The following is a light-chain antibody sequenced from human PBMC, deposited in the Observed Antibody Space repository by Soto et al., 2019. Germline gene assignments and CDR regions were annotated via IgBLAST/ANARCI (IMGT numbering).Light chain of an antibody. V-gene: IGKV1-39*01. J-gene: IGKJ5*01. CDR3: QQSYSSSPIT. CDR1: ETISTF. Sequence: DLHLTQSPSSLSASVGDRVTMTCPASETISTFLNWYQHKPGEAPKLLISAASRLQSGVPSRFSGSGSGRDFTLTINSLRPEDFASYYCQQSYSSSPITFGPGTRLEIK. CDR2: AAS.